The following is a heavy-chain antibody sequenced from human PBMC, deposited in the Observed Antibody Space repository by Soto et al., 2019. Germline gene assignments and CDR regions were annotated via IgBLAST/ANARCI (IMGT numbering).Heavy chain of an antibody. J-gene: IGHJ4*02. V-gene: IGHV1-18*03. D-gene: IGHD2-21*02. CDR2: INTYSGKT. CDR3: ARRYGDTSTSTGFDY. Sequence: QVQLVQSGPEVKKPGASVKVSCKASGYTFGIYSITWVRQAPGQGLEWLGGINTYSGKTYYAQKVQGRVPLTTDTSTNTAYMDMRSLRSDDMAVYYCARRYGDTSTSTGFDYWGQGTLVSVSS. CDR1: GYTFGIYS.